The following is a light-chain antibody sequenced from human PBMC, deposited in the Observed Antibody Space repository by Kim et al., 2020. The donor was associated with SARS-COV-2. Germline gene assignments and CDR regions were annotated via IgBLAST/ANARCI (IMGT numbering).Light chain of an antibody. Sequence: DIQMTQSPSSLSASVGDRVTITCRASQGINNYLAWYQQKPGKVPKLLIYPASTLQSGVPSRFGGSGSGTDFTLTINSLQPEDVATYSCQQTSRAPRTFGQGTKVDIK. CDR1: QGINNY. J-gene: IGKJ1*01. V-gene: IGKV1-27*01. CDR2: PAS. CDR3: QQTSRAPRT.